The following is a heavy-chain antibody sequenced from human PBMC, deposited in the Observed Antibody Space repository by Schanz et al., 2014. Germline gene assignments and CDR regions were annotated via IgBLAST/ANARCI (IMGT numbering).Heavy chain of an antibody. CDR1: GFSFDDYT. D-gene: IGHD1-26*01. Sequence: EVQLVESGGVVAQPGGSLRLSCAASGFSFDDYTMHWVRQAPGKGLEWVSFISTGRYLYYADSVKGRFTISRDNTKNSVFLQMSSLRVEDTGLYFCARDPVEGAPTPYYFDSWGPGTLVTVSS. CDR2: ISTGRYL. CDR3: ARDPVEGAPTPYYFDS. J-gene: IGHJ4*02. V-gene: IGHV3-21*01.